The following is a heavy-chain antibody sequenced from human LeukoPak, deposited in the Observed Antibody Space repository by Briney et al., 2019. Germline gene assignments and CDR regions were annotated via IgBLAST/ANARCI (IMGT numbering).Heavy chain of an antibody. J-gene: IGHJ6*02. Sequence: SVKVSCKASEGTFSSYAISWVRQAPGQGLEWMGGIIPIFGTANYAQKFQGRVTITADESTSTAYMELSSLRSEDTAVYYCARDRSRYYYDSSGYFYGMDVWGQGTTVTVSS. V-gene: IGHV1-69*13. CDR3: ARDRSRYYYDSSGYFYGMDV. CDR1: EGTFSSYA. CDR2: IIPIFGTA. D-gene: IGHD3-22*01.